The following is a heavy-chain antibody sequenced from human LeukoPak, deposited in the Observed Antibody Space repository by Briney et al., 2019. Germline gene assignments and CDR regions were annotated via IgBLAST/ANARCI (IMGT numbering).Heavy chain of an antibody. CDR3: ARLRDPGGSYFDY. J-gene: IGHJ4*02. CDR1: GDSMSSSRYY. CDR2: IDDSGST. V-gene: IGHV4-39*01. Sequence: SSETLSLTCSVSGDSMSSSRYYRVWIRQPPGKGLEWIGSIDDSGSTYYNPSLRSRVTISADTSKTQFSLRLSSVTAADTAVYYCARLRDPGGSYFDYWGQGTLVGVSS. D-gene: IGHD3-16*01.